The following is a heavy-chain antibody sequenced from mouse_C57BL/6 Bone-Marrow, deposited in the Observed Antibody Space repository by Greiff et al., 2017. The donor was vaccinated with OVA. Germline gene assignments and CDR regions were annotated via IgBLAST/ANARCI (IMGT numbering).Heavy chain of an antibody. Sequence: VQLQQSGAELVRPGTSVKLSCKASGYTFTSYWMHWVKQRPGQGLEWIGVIDPSDSYTNYNQKFKGKATLTVDTSSSTAYMQLSSLTSEDSAVYYCARGGSNGYFDVWGTGTTVTVSS. V-gene: IGHV1-59*01. J-gene: IGHJ1*03. CDR3: ARGGSNGYFDV. CDR2: IDPSDSYT. CDR1: GYTFTSYW.